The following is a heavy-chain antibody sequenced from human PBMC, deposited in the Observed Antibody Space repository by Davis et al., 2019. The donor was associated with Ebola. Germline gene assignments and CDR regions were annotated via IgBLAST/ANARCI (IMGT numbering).Heavy chain of an antibody. J-gene: IGHJ4*02. Sequence: PSETLSLTCAVYGGSFSGYYWSWIRQPPGKGLEWIGEINHSGSTNYNPSLKSRVTISVDTSKNQFALKLSSVTAADTAVYYCARGRRWLRWGLDYWGQGTLVTVSS. CDR2: INHSGST. V-gene: IGHV4-34*01. CDR1: GGSFSGYY. D-gene: IGHD5-12*01. CDR3: ARGRRWLRWGLDY.